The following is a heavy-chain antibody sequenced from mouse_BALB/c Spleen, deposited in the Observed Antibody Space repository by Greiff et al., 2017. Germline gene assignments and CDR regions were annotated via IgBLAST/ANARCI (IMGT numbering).Heavy chain of an antibody. CDR2: IRNKANGYTT. CDR1: GFTFTDYY. V-gene: IGHV7-3*02. CDR3: ARDLGSSDAMDY. D-gene: IGHD1-1*01. J-gene: IGHJ4*01. Sequence: EVKLVESGGGLVQPGGSLRLSCATSGFTFTDYYMSWVRQPPGKALEWLGFIRNKANGYTTEYSASVKGRFTISRDNSQSILYLQMNTLRAEDSATYYCARDLGSSDAMDYWGQGTSVTVSS.